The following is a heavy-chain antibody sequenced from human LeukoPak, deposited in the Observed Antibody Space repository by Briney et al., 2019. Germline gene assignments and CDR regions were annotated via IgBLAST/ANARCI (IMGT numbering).Heavy chain of an antibody. Sequence: AGGSLRLSCAASGFTFSSYGMHWVRQAPGKGLEWVAVIWYDGSNAYYADSVKGRFTISRDNSKNTVYLQMNSLRAEDTAVYYCASYSSSSIAEYWGQGTLVTVSS. V-gene: IGHV3-33*01. D-gene: IGHD6-6*01. CDR2: IWYDGSNA. CDR3: ASYSSSSIAEY. CDR1: GFTFSSYG. J-gene: IGHJ4*02.